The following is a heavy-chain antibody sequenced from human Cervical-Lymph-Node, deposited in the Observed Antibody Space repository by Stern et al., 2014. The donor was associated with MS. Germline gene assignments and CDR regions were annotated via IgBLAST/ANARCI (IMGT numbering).Heavy chain of an antibody. Sequence: VQLGQSGAEVKKPGASVKVSCKASGYTFTGYYMNWVRQAPGQGLEWMGRINPNSGATNYEQKFQGRVTMTRDTSTSTAYMEVGTLTSDDTAVYYCARTDRTYSASNFDLWGQGTLVTVSS. CDR3: ARTDRTYSASNFDL. D-gene: IGHD5-12*01. V-gene: IGHV1-2*06. CDR1: GYTFTGYY. CDR2: INPNSGAT. J-gene: IGHJ4*02.